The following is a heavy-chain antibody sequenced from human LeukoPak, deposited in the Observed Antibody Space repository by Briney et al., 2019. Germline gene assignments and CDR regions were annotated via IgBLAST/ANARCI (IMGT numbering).Heavy chain of an antibody. J-gene: IGHJ4*02. CDR3: ARRYCSGGSCYYDY. V-gene: IGHV3-9*01. CDR1: GFTFDDYA. D-gene: IGHD2-15*01. CDR2: ISWNSGSI. Sequence: GGSLRLSCAASGFTFDDYAMHWVRQAPGKGLEWVSGISWNSGSIGYADSVKGRFTISRDNAKNSLYLQMNSLRAEDTALYYRARRYCSGGSCYYDYWGQGTLVTVSS.